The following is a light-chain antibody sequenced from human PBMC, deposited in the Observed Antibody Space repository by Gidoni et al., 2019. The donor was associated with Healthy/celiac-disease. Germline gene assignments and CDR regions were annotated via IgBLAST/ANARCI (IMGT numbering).Light chain of an antibody. Sequence: DIALTQSPGTRSLSPGERATLSLRASQSVSSSYLAWYQQKPGQAPRLLIYGESSMATGIPDRFSGSGSGTDFTLTISRLEPEDFAVYYCQQCGSSPRAFGQGTKVEIK. CDR1: QSVSSSY. V-gene: IGKV3-20*01. CDR2: GES. J-gene: IGKJ1*01. CDR3: QQCGSSPRA.